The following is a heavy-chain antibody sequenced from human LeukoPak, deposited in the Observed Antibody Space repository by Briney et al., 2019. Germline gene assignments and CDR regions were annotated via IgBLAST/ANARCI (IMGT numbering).Heavy chain of an antibody. CDR2: ISSSSSTI. CDR1: GFTFSSYS. CDR3: ARFLRYYYDSSGYYYGMDV. D-gene: IGHD3-22*01. V-gene: IGHV3-48*04. Sequence: GGSLRLSCAASGFTFSSYSMNWVRQAPGKGLEWVSYISSSSSTIYYADSVKGRFTISRDNAKNSLYLQMNSLRAEDTAVYYCARFLRYYYDSSGYYYGMDVWGQGTTVTVSS. J-gene: IGHJ6*02.